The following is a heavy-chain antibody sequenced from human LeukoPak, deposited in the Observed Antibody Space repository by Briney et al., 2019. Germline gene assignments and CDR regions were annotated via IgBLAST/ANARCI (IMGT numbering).Heavy chain of an antibody. CDR2: IYTSGST. Sequence: PSETLSLTCTVSGGSISSYYWSWIRQPAGKGLEWIGRIYTSGSTNYNPFLKSRVTMSVDTSKNQFSLKLSSVTAADTAVYYCARDHYYGSGSYVCWFDPWGQGTLVTVSS. V-gene: IGHV4-4*07. CDR1: GGSISSYY. CDR3: ARDHYYGSGSYVCWFDP. J-gene: IGHJ5*02. D-gene: IGHD3-10*01.